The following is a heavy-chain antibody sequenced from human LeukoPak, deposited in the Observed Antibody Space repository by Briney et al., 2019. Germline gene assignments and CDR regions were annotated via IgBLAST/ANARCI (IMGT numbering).Heavy chain of an antibody. D-gene: IGHD6-6*01. CDR2: VLYDGGDE. CDR3: ASARDSSSSGIDY. J-gene: IGHJ4*02. Sequence: GGSLRLSCAASGFTFSSYAMSWVRQAPGKGLEWVTFVLYDGGDEYYADSVKGRFTISRDNSKNTLYLQMNSLRAEDTAMYYCASARDSSSSGIDYWGQGTLVTVSS. CDR1: GFTFSSYA. V-gene: IGHV3-30*02.